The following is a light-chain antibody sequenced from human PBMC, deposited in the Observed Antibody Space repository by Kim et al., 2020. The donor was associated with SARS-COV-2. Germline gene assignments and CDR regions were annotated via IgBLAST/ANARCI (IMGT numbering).Light chain of an antibody. CDR2: SAS. J-gene: IGKJ2*01. V-gene: IGKV3-15*01. CDR3: QQYSYWPYT. CDR1: QSISSN. Sequence: SVSPGERATLSCRASQSISSNLAWYLQKPGQAPSLLVYSASTRATAIPARFSGSGSGTEFTLTISSLHSEDFAVYYCQQYSYWPYTFGQGTKLEIK.